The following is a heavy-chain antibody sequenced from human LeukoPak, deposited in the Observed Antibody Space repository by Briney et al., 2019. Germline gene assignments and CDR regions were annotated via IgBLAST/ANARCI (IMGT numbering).Heavy chain of an antibody. J-gene: IGHJ4*02. CDR1: GGSISSYY. CDR2: IYTCGST. Sequence: SETLSLTCPVSGGSISSYYWSWIRQPAGKGLEWIGRIYTCGSTNYNPSLKSRVTMSVDTSKNQFSLKLSSVTAADTAVYYCAREGPRQPFDYWGQGTLVTVSS. V-gene: IGHV4-4*07. CDR3: AREGPRQPFDY.